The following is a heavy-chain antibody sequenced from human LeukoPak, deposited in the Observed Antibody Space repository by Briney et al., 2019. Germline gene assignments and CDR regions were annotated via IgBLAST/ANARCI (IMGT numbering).Heavy chain of an antibody. CDR2: IYHSGST. CDR1: GGSISSGGYY. J-gene: IGHJ4*02. CDR3: ARWVDPYSSSWDATDDY. D-gene: IGHD6-13*01. Sequence: SETGSLSCTVSGGSISSGGYYWSWIRQPPGKGLEWIGYIYHSGSTYYNPSLKSRVTISVDRSKNQFSLKLSSVTAADTAVYYCARWVDPYSSSWDATDDYWGQGTLVTVSS. V-gene: IGHV4-30-2*01.